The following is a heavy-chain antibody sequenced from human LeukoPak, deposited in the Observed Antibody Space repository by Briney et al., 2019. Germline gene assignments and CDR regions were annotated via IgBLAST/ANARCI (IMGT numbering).Heavy chain of an antibody. CDR3: ARAIEWEPYYFDY. V-gene: IGHV1-2*02. Sequence: GASVKVSCKASGYTFTGYNMHSVRQTPGQGLEWMGWINPSSGGINYAQKFEGRVTMARDTSITTSYMELSWLTSDDTAVYYCARAIEWEPYYFDYWGQGTLVTVSS. J-gene: IGHJ4*02. D-gene: IGHD1-26*01. CDR2: INPSSGGI. CDR1: GYTFTGYN.